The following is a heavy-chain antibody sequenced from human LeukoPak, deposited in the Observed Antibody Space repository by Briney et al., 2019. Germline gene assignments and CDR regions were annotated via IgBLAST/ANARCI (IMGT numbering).Heavy chain of an antibody. J-gene: IGHJ4*02. CDR1: GFTFSSYA. V-gene: IGHV3-30*04. CDR3: ARDRENPWLDTAMVYFDY. CDR2: ISYDGSNK. D-gene: IGHD5-18*01. Sequence: GGSLRLSCAASGFTFSSYAMSWVRQAPGKGLEWVAVISYDGSNKYYADSVKGRFTISRDNSKNTLYLQRNSLRAEDTAVYYCARDRENPWLDTAMVYFDYWGQGTLVTVSS.